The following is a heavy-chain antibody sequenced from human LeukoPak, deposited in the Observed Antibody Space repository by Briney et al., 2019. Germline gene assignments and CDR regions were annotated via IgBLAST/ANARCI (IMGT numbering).Heavy chain of an antibody. J-gene: IGHJ4*02. CDR3: ARDAASGSYQFDY. V-gene: IGHV1-69*04. CDR1: GGSFSNYV. Sequence: SVKVSCKASGGSFSNYVITWVRQAPGQGLEWMGRIMPVLGVSNFAQKFQGRVTITRDTSANTAYMELSSLRSEDTAVYYCARDAASGSYQFDYWGQGTLVTVSS. CDR2: IMPVLGVS. D-gene: IGHD1-26*01.